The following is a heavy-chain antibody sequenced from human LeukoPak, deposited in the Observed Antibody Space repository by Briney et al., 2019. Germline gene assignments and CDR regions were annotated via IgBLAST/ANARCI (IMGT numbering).Heavy chain of an antibody. Sequence: GGSLRLSCAASGFTFNTYAMSWVRQAPGKGLEWVSDISGNGGSTYYADSVKGRFTISRDNFKNMVSLQMNRLRAEDTAVYYCAKDAQRGFDYSNSLEHWGQGSLVTVSS. V-gene: IGHV3-23*01. J-gene: IGHJ4*02. D-gene: IGHD4-11*01. CDR1: GFTFNTYA. CDR2: ISGNGGST. CDR3: AKDAQRGFDYSNSLEH.